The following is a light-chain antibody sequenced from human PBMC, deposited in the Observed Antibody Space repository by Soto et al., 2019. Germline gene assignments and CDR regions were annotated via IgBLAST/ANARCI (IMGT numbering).Light chain of an antibody. CDR1: QSISSY. CDR2: AAS. Sequence: DIQMTQSPSSLSASVGDRVTITCRASQSISSYLNWYQQKPGKAPKLLIYAASSLQSGVPSRFSGSGSWTDFTLTISSLQPEDFATYYCQQSYSTPLRFGQGTKVEIK. J-gene: IGKJ1*01. CDR3: QQSYSTPLR. V-gene: IGKV1-39*01.